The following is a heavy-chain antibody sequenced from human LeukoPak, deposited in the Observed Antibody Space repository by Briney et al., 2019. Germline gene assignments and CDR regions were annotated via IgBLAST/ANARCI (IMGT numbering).Heavy chain of an antibody. CDR3: ARDYRGSYYFY. D-gene: IGHD1-26*01. J-gene: IGHJ4*02. CDR1: GYTFTTYG. Sequence: ASVKASCKTSGYTFTTYGISWVRQAPGQGLEWVGWISGYSGNTDYAQKFQDRVTMTTDTSTSTAYMELRSLSSDDTAVYYCARDYRGSYYFYWGQGTLVTVSS. V-gene: IGHV1-18*01. CDR2: ISGYSGNT.